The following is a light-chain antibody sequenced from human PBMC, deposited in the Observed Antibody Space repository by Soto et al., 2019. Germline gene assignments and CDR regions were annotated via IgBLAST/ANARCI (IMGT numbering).Light chain of an antibody. CDR1: SSDIGSYYL. V-gene: IGLV2-23*01. J-gene: IGLJ1*01. Sequence: QPVLTQPDSVSGSPGQSITISCTGTSSDIGSYYLVSWYQQHPGKAPKRMIYEDTKRPSGISSRFSGSKSGSTASLTISGLQAEDEADYYCCSYAGSLYVFGTGTKVTVL. CDR2: EDT. CDR3: CSYAGSLYV.